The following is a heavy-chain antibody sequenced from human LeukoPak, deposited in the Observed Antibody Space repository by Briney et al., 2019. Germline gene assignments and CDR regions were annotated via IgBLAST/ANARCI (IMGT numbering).Heavy chain of an antibody. Sequence: PSETLSLTCTVSGGSISSSSYYWGWIRQPPGKGLEWIGSIYYSGSTYYNPSLKSRVTISVDTSKNQFSLKLSSVTAADTAVYYCATNGGYYDYAWGSYRYYYFDYWGQGTLVTVSS. CDR2: IYYSGST. CDR3: ATNGGYYDYAWGSYRYYYFDY. V-gene: IGHV4-39*01. J-gene: IGHJ4*02. D-gene: IGHD3-16*02. CDR1: GGSISSSSYY.